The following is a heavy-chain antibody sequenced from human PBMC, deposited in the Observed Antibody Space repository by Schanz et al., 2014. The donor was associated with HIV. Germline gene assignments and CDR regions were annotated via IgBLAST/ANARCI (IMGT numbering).Heavy chain of an antibody. Sequence: QVQLVQSGAEVKKPGASVKVSCKASGYTFTGYYMHWVRQAPGQGLEWMGWINPNSGGTNYAQKFQGRVTMTRDTSISPAYMDLSRLRSDDTAVYYCARGRSGYCSGGSCPYGRYYFDYWGQGTLVTVSS. D-gene: IGHD2-15*01. CDR3: ARGRSGYCSGGSCPYGRYYFDY. CDR1: GYTFTGYY. CDR2: INPNSGGT. J-gene: IGHJ4*02. V-gene: IGHV1-2*02.